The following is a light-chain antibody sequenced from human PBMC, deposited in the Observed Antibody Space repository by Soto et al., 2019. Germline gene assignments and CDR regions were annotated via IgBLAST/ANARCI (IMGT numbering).Light chain of an antibody. V-gene: IGKV1-5*03. J-gene: IGKJ1*01. CDR2: KAS. CDR1: QTITTS. CDR3: QQYDSYSMRT. Sequence: DIQMTQSPSTLSASVGDRVTITCRASQTITTSLAWYQQKPGKAPKLLIYKASSLESVVPSRFSGSGSGTEVSLLISSLHPDDCATYYCQQYDSYSMRTFGQGTKVQI.